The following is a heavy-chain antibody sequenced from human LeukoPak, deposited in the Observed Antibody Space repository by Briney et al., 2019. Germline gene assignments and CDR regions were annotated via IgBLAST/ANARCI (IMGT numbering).Heavy chain of an antibody. CDR3: ARAVAGNPYDAFDI. V-gene: IGHV4-59*01. CDR1: GGSNSSYY. Sequence: SETLSLTCTVSGGSNSSYYWSWIRQPPGKGLEWIGYIYYSGSTNYNPSLKSRVTISVDTSKNQFSLKLSSVTAADTAVYYCARAVAGNPYDAFDIWGQGTMVTVSS. J-gene: IGHJ3*02. D-gene: IGHD6-19*01. CDR2: IYYSGST.